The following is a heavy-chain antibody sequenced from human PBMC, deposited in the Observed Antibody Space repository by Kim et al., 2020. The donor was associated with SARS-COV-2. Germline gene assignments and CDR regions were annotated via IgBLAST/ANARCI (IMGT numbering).Heavy chain of an antibody. D-gene: IGHD3-10*01. CDR3: AKASYYYGSGSHFDY. J-gene: IGHJ4*02. V-gene: IGHV3-30*18. Sequence: GGSLRLSCAASGFTFSSYGMHWVRQAPGKGLEWVAVISYDGSNKYYADSVKGRFTISRDNSKNTLYLQMNSLRAEDTAVYYCAKASYYYGSGSHFDYWGQGTLVTVSS. CDR1: GFTFSSYG. CDR2: ISYDGSNK.